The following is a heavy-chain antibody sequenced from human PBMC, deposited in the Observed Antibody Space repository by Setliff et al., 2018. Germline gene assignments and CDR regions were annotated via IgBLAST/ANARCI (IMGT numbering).Heavy chain of an antibody. Sequence: PSETLSLTCIVSGASISSDGYYWSWIRQHPGKGLEWTGYIYYSGRTFYNPSLKSRVTISVDTSKNQFSLTLSSVTAADTAVYYCARLPNYVWGSPVDYWGQGTLVTVSS. D-gene: IGHD3-16*01. V-gene: IGHV4-31*03. CDR2: IYYSGRT. CDR1: GASISSDGYY. J-gene: IGHJ4*02. CDR3: ARLPNYVWGSPVDY.